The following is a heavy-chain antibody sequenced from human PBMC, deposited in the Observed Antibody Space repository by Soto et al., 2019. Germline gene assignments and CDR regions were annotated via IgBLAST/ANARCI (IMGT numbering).Heavy chain of an antibody. CDR3: VRAIRDQLLSDY. J-gene: IGHJ4*02. CDR1: GYSFTKYD. V-gene: IGHV1-8*01. CDR2: MNPNSANT. D-gene: IGHD1-26*01. Sequence: QVQLVQSGAEVRKPGASVKVSCKASGYSFTKYDIAWVRQATGQGLEWMGWMNPNSANTGFAQKFQGRVTMTGDTSISTAYSELNSLPSEDTAVYYCVRAIRDQLLSDYWGQGTLVTVSS.